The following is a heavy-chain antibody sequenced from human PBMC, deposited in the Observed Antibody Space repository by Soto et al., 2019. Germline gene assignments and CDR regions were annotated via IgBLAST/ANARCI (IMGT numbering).Heavy chain of an antibody. CDR3: ATRRGGYYAFDS. D-gene: IGHD3-22*01. V-gene: IGHV4-39*07. Sequence: SATLSLTCTVLGASICSSSYYWGWIRQPPGKGLEWIGSIFYSGSTYYNPSLKSRVTISVDTSKNQFSLKLSSVTAADTAVYYCATRRGGYYAFDSWGQGTLVTVS. CDR2: IFYSGST. CDR1: GASICSSSYY. J-gene: IGHJ4*02.